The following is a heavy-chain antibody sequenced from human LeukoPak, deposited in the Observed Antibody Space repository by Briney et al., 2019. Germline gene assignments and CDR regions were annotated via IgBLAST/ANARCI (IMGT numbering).Heavy chain of an antibody. CDR1: GYTFTGYY. V-gene: IGHV1-2*02. CDR3: ARDRVGSGWPRPYYFEF. Sequence: GASVKVSCRPSGYTFTGYYLHWVRQAPGLGLEWMGWINTNTGATMYGQKFQGRVTLTRDTSVSAAYMHLTNLRSDDTALYFCARDRVGSGWPRPYYFEFWGQGSLVTVSS. CDR2: INTNTGAT. D-gene: IGHD6-19*01. J-gene: IGHJ4*02.